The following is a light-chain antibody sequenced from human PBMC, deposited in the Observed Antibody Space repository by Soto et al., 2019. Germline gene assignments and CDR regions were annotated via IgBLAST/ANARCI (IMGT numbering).Light chain of an antibody. J-gene: IGLJ1*01. V-gene: IGLV1-40*01. CDR2: GNS. CDR1: SSDVGAYYS. CDR3: QSYDSSLSALYV. Sequence: QSVLTQPASVSGSPGQSITISCTGTSSDVGAYYSVSWYQQLPGTAPKLLIYGNSNRPSGVPDRFSGSKSGTSASLAITGLQAEDEADYYCQSYDSSLSALYVFGTGTKVTVL.